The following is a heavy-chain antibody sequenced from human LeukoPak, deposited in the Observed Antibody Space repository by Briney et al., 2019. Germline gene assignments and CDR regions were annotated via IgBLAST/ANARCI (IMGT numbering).Heavy chain of an antibody. CDR1: GGSISSYY. Sequence: SETLSLTCTVSGGSISSYYWSWIRQPPGKGLEWIGYIYYSGGTNYNPSLKSRVTISVDTSKNQFSLKLSSVTAADTAVYYCAREASSSWYHAFDIWGQGTMVTASS. CDR3: AREASSSWYHAFDI. CDR2: IYYSGGT. J-gene: IGHJ3*02. D-gene: IGHD6-13*01. V-gene: IGHV4-59*01.